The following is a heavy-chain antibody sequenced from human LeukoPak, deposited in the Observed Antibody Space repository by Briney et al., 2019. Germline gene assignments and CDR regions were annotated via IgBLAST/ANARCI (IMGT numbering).Heavy chain of an antibody. D-gene: IGHD5/OR15-5a*01. CDR3: ARDVSHYGMDV. V-gene: IGHV4-59*01. CDR2: ISYSGST. J-gene: IGHJ6*02. CDR1: GGSISSYY. Sequence: TSETLSLTCTVSGGSISSYYWSWIRQPPGKGLEWIGYISYSGSTSYNPSLKSRVTMSVDTSKNQFSLKLTSVIAADTAVYYCARDVSHYGMDVWGQGTTVTVSS.